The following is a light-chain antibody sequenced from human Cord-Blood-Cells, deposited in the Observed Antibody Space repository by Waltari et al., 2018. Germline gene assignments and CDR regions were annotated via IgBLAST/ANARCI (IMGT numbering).Light chain of an antibody. CDR1: QSISSY. Sequence: DIQMTHSPSSLSASVGDRATITCRASQSISSYLNWYQQKPGKAPKLLIYAASSLQSGVPSRFSGSGSGTDFTLTISSLQPEDFATYYCQQSYSTPRTFGQGTKLEIK. J-gene: IGKJ2*01. CDR2: AAS. CDR3: QQSYSTPRT. V-gene: IGKV1-39*01.